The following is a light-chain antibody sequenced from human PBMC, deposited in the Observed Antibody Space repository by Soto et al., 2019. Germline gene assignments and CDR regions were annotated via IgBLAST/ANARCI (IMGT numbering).Light chain of an antibody. CDR3: VLYLGSGIWV. Sequence: QAVVTQEPSFSVSPGRTVTLTCGLSSGSVSTTNYPSWFQQTPRQAPRTLIYSTTTRSSGIPDRFSGSILGNKAALTITGAQTDDDSDYYCVLYLGSGIWVFGGGTKLTVL. CDR1: SGSVSTTNY. V-gene: IGLV8-61*01. CDR2: STT. J-gene: IGLJ3*02.